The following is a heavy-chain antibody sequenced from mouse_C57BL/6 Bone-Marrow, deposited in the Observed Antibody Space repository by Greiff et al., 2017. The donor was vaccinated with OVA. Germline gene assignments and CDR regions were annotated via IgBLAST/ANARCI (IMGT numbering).Heavy chain of an antibody. CDR3: ARASGTGVRFGY. Sequence: EVQLQQSGPELVKPGASVKISCKASGYTFTDYYMNWVKQSHGKSLEWIGDINPNNGGTSYNQTFKGKATLTVDKSSSTAYMELRSLTSEDSAVYYCARASGTGVRFGYWGQGTTLTGSS. CDR1: GYTFTDYY. V-gene: IGHV1-26*01. J-gene: IGHJ2*01. D-gene: IGHD4-1*01. CDR2: INPNNGGT.